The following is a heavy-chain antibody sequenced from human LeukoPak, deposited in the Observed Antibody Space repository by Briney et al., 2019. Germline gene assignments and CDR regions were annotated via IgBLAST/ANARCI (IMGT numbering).Heavy chain of an antibody. J-gene: IGHJ3*01. CDR3: ARHYYGSGSSAFDV. CDR2: IYNSGTT. CDR1: GGSFSGYY. V-gene: IGHV4-59*08. D-gene: IGHD3-10*01. Sequence: SETLSLTCAVYGGSFSGYYWSWIRQPPGKGLEWIGYIYNSGTTNYNPSLKSRVTISVDTSKNHFSLRLTSVTAADTATYYCARHYYGSGSSAFDVWGQGTMVIVSS.